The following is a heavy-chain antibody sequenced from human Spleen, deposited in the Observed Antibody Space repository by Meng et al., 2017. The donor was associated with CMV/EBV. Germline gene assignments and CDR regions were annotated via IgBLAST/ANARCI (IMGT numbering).Heavy chain of an antibody. CDR1: GYRLNRDG. V-gene: IGHV1-18*01. Sequence: QVSCKAYGYRLNRDGIAWGRQAPGQGLEWMGWIRGYSGDTNYAQKFQGRVTMTTDTSTSSAYLDLRSLTSDDTAIYYCARGSDWLDPWGQGTLVTVSS. J-gene: IGHJ5*02. CDR2: IRGYSGDT. CDR3: ARGSDWLDP.